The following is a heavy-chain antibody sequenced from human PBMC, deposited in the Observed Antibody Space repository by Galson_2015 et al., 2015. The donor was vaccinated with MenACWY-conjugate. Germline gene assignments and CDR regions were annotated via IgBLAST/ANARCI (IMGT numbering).Heavy chain of an antibody. CDR3: ARHLTVQLVVAATPGWFDP. CDR2: IDPSDSYT. D-gene: IGHD2-15*01. CDR1: GYSFTSYW. V-gene: IGHV5-10-1*01. Sequence: QSGAEVKKPGESLKISCKGSGYSFTSYWIGWVRQMPGKGLEWMGRIDPSDSYTNYSPSFQGHVTISADKSISTAYLQWSSLKASDTAMYYCARHLTVQLVVAATPGWFDPWGQGTLVTVSS. J-gene: IGHJ5*02.